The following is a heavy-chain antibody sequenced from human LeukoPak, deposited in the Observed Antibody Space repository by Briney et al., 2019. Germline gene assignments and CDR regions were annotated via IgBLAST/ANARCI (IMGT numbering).Heavy chain of an antibody. V-gene: IGHV4-34*01. CDR1: GGSFSGYY. CDR3: ARVRLRCHQNFDY. J-gene: IGHJ4*02. D-gene: IGHD2-15*01. Sequence: PSETLSLTCAVYGGSFSGYYWSWIRQPPGKGLEWIGEINHSGSTNYNPSLKSRVTISVDTSNNQFSLKLSSVTAADTAVYYCARVRLRCHQNFDYWGQGTLVTVSS. CDR2: INHSGST.